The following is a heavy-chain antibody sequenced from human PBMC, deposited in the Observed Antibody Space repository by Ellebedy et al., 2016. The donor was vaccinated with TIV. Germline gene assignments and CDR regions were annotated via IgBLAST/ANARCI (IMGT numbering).Heavy chain of an antibody. J-gene: IGHJ4*02. CDR3: AKDPVTYLPGIGDY. V-gene: IGHV3-23*01. CDR2: ISGSGGST. Sequence: GESLKISCAASGFTFSSYAMSWVRQAPGKGLEWASAISGSGGSTYYADSVKGRFTISRDNSKNTLYLQLNSLRAENTDVYYCAKDPVTYLPGIGDYWGQGTLVTVSS. CDR1: GFTFSSYA. D-gene: IGHD6-13*01.